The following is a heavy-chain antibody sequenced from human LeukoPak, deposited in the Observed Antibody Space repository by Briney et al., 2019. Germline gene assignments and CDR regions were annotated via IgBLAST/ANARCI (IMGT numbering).Heavy chain of an antibody. CDR2: IHYSGST. CDR1: GASISSYY. V-gene: IGHV4-59*01. D-gene: IGHD3-22*01. J-gene: IGHJ4*02. Sequence: SETLSLTCTVSGASISSYYWSWIRQPPGKGLEWIGYIHYSGSTNYNPSLRSRVTTSVDTSTNHFSVRLRSVTAADTAFYYWATFAPELTPDSSGYTLDYWGQGTLVTVSS. CDR3: ATFAPELTPDSSGYTLDY.